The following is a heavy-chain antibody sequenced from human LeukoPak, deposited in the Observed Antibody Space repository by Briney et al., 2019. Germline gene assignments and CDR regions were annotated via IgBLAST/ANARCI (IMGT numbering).Heavy chain of an antibody. J-gene: IGHJ4*02. V-gene: IGHV3-7*05. CDR2: LQQDGSGR. CDR1: VSTLSTYW. Sequence: GGSPRDSRAASVSTLSTYWVSWVRQTPGKGLEWVASLQQDGSGRYYVDSVKGRFTISRDNADNSLYLQMNSLRAEDTAVYYCARETRGAVGSYWGPGSLVTVSS. CDR3: ARETRGAVGSY. D-gene: IGHD6-19*01.